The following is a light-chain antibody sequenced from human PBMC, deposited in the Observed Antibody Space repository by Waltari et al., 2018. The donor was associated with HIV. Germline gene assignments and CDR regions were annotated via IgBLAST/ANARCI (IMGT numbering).Light chain of an antibody. CDR2: AAS. V-gene: IGKV1-39*01. CDR1: QTINNY. Sequence: IHMTQSPSSLSASVGDRVTITCRASQTINNYLNWYQQKSGKAPELLSYAASSLQGGVPYRFSGMGSGTDFTLTISSLQPEDFVTYYCQETYSPTRAFGQGTKLEIK. J-gene: IGKJ2*01. CDR3: QETYSPTRA.